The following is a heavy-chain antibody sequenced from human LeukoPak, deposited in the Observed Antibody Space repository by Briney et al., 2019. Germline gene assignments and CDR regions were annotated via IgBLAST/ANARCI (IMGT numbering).Heavy chain of an antibody. CDR2: IYGGGNI. J-gene: IGHJ4*02. Sequence: GGSLRLSCAASGFTVSSNYMNWVRQAPGKGLEWVSVIYGGGNIYYADSVKGRFTISRDNSKNTLYLQMNSLRAEDTAVHYCARGAGYNYPYYFDYWGQGTLVTVSS. D-gene: IGHD5-24*01. V-gene: IGHV3-53*01. CDR3: ARGAGYNYPYYFDY. CDR1: GFTVSSNY.